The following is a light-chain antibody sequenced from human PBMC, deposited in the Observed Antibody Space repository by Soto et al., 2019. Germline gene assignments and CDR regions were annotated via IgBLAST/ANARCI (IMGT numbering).Light chain of an antibody. CDR2: EVS. J-gene: IGLJ3*02. CDR3: CSYAGSYTWV. CDR1: SSDVGGYNY. V-gene: IGLV2-14*03. Sequence: QSALTQPASVSGSPGQSITISCAGTSSDVGGYNYVSWFQQHPGKAPKLKIYEVSNRPSGVSNRFSGSKSGYTASLTISELQAEDEADYYCCSYAGSYTWVFGGGTKLTVL.